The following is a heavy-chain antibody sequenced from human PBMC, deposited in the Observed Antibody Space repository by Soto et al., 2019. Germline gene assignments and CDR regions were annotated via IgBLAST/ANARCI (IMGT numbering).Heavy chain of an antibody. D-gene: IGHD6-13*01. CDR3: ARYSPAGSTPYNYNYRAV. CDR1: GGSISSSNW. Sequence: PSETLSLTCAVSGGSISSSNWWSWVRQPPGKGLEWIGEIYHSGSTNYNPSLKSRVTISVDKSKNQFSLKLSSVTAADTAVYYCARYSPAGSTPYNYNYRAVGGKGTTVTAPS. CDR2: IYHSGST. V-gene: IGHV4-4*02. J-gene: IGHJ6*03.